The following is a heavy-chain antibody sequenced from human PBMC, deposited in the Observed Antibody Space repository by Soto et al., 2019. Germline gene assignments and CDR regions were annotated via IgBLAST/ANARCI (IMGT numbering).Heavy chain of an antibody. J-gene: IGHJ4*02. Sequence: PGGSLTLSCVASGCSFSDYAMSWVRQAPGKGLEWVSAITGSGGSTYHADSVKGRLTISRDNSKTTLYLQMSSLRADDTAVYYCAKGSSSSRPYYFDHWGQGMLVTVSS. CDR2: ITGSGGST. V-gene: IGHV3-23*01. D-gene: IGHD6-19*01. CDR3: AKGSSSSRPYYFDH. CDR1: GCSFSDYA.